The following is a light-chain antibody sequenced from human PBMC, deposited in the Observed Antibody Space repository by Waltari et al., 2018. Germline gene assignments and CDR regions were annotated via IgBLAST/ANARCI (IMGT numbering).Light chain of an antibody. J-gene: IGKJ4*01. CDR1: RSVSSN. CDR3: QQYNNWPLT. CDR2: GAS. Sequence: EIVMTQSPATLSVSPGGRATRSCRASRSVSSNLAWYRQKPGQAPRLLIYGASTRATGIRARFSGSGSGTEFTLTISSLQSEDFAVYDCQQYNNWPLTFGAGTKVEIK. V-gene: IGKV3-15*01.